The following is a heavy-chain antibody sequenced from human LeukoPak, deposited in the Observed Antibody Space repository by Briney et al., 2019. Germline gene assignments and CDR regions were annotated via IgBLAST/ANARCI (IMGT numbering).Heavy chain of an antibody. CDR2: SSISGTTI. CDR1: EFTFTDYY. Sequence: GGSLRLSCAASEFTFTDYYMSWIRQAPGKGLEWLSYSSISGTTIYYADSVKGRFTISRDNAKNSLYLQMNSLRAEDTAVYYCARGGGYGSGSHYYFDYWGQGTLVTVSS. CDR3: ARGGGYGSGSHYYFDY. D-gene: IGHD3-10*01. V-gene: IGHV3-11*01. J-gene: IGHJ4*02.